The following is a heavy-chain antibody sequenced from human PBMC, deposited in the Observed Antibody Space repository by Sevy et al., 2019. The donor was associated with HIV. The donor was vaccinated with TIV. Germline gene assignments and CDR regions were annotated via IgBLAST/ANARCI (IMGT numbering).Heavy chain of an antibody. CDR1: GFAYSGYG. J-gene: IGHJ4*02. Sequence: GGSLRLSCAAFGFAYSGYGMHWVRQAPGKGLEWVAVIWYDGSNKEYADSVKGRFTISRDNSKTTLYLQMNSLRAEDTAVYYCARESIAVAGSRYYFDSWGQGTLVTVS. CDR2: IWYDGSNK. CDR3: ARESIAVAGSRYYFDS. V-gene: IGHV3-33*01. D-gene: IGHD6-19*01.